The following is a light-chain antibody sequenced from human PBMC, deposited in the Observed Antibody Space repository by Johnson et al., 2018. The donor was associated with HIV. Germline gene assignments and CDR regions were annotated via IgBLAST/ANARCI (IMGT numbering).Light chain of an antibody. CDR3: GTWDSSLSAVV. CDR1: SSNIGNNY. Sequence: QSVLTQPPSVSAAPGQKVTISCSGSSSNIGNNYVSWYQQLPGTAPKLLIYDNTKRPSGIPDRFSGSKSGTSATLGITGLQTGAEADYYCGTWDSSLSAVVFGTGTKVTAL. J-gene: IGLJ1*01. CDR2: DNT. V-gene: IGLV1-51*01.